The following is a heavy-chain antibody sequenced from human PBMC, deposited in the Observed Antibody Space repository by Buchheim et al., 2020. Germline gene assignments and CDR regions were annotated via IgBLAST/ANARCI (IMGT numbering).Heavy chain of an antibody. CDR1: GFTFSTYA. Sequence: EVQLLESGGGLVQSGGSLRLSCAASGFTFSTYAMSWVRQAPGRGLEWVSAISGGGGTTYYADSVKGRFTISRDNSKNALYLHLDSLRAEDTAVYYCAKDQDSVLVTPFDYWGQGTL. V-gene: IGHV3-23*01. CDR3: AKDQDSVLVTPFDY. CDR2: ISGGGGTT. D-gene: IGHD2-8*02. J-gene: IGHJ4*02.